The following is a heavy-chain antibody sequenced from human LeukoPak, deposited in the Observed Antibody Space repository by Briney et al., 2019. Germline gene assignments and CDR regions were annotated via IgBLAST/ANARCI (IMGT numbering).Heavy chain of an antibody. D-gene: IGHD2-2*01. CDR3: ARARYCSSTSCYHLGSNWFDP. J-gene: IGHJ5*02. V-gene: IGHV1-18*01. CDR2: ISAYNGNT. Sequence: VKVSCKASGYTFTSYGISWVRQAPGQGLEWMGWISAYNGNTNYAQKLQGRVTMTTDTSTSTAYMELRSLRSDDTAVYYCARARYCSSTSCYHLGSNWFDPWGQGTLVTVFS. CDR1: GYTFTSYG.